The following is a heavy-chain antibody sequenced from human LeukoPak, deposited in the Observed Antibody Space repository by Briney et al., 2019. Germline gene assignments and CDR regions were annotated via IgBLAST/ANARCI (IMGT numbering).Heavy chain of an antibody. CDR2: ISGYSGNT. CDR3: ARDIATVVHQE. D-gene: IGHD2-2*01. V-gene: IGHV1-18*01. Sequence: ASVKVSCKASGYTFTSYGISWVRQAPGQGLEWMGWISGYSGNTNYVQTFQGRVTMATDTSTSTVYMELRSLRSDETAVYYCARDIATVVHQEWGQGTLVTVSP. J-gene: IGHJ4*02. CDR1: GYTFTSYG.